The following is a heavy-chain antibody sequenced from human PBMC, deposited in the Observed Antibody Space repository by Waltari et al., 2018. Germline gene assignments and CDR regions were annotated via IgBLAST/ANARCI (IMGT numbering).Heavy chain of an antibody. CDR3: ARVANGAFDI. Sequence: VQLVESWGGLVQPGWSMRLSWSASGFTFISDWVSWVRQAPGKGLEWVANIKQDGSEKYYVDSVKGRFTISRDNAKNSLYLQMNSLRAEDTAVYYCARVANGAFDIWGQGTMVTVSS. CDR1: GFTFISDW. V-gene: IGHV3-7*01. J-gene: IGHJ3*02. D-gene: IGHD2-8*01. CDR2: IKQDGSEK.